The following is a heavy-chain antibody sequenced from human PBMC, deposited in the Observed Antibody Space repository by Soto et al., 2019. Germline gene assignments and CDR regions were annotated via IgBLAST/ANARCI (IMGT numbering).Heavy chain of an antibody. CDR2: IIPILGIA. Sequence: QVQLVQSGAEVKKPGSSVKVSCKASGGTFSSYTISWVRQAPGQGLEWMGRIIPILGIANYAQKFQGRVTITADKSTTTAYMELSSLRSEDTAVYYYAVYLGSGGGFDPWGQGTLVTVS. CDR1: GGTFSSYT. D-gene: IGHD3-10*01. J-gene: IGHJ5*02. CDR3: AVYLGSGGGFDP. V-gene: IGHV1-69*02.